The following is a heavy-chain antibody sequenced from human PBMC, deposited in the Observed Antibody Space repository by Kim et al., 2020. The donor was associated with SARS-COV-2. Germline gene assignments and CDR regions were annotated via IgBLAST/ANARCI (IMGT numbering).Heavy chain of an antibody. V-gene: IGHV3-64D*06. J-gene: IGHJ6*02. Sequence: KGRFTISRDNSKNTLYLQMSSLRAEDTAVYYCVKATYYDFWSGYYYGMDVWGQGTTVTVSS. CDR3: VKATYYDFWSGYYYGMDV. D-gene: IGHD3-3*01.